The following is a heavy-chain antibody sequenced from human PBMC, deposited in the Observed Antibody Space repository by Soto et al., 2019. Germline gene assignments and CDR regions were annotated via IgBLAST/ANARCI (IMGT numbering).Heavy chain of an antibody. D-gene: IGHD3-10*01. Sequence: AGTLSLSCAVYGGSFSGYYWRWVRQPPGKGLEWIGAINHSGSTNYNPSLKSRVPISVDTSKNQFSLKLSSVTAADTAVYYCAKATLWFGAPTLTHLWGPGTTGPGSS. CDR2: INHSGST. CDR1: GGSFSGYY. V-gene: IGHV4-34*01. J-gene: IGHJ6*02. CDR3: AKATLWFGAPTLTHL.